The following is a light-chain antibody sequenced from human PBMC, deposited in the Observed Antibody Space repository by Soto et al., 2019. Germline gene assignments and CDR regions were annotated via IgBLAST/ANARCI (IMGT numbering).Light chain of an antibody. J-gene: IGLJ1*01. CDR3: SSYAGSNNPYV. V-gene: IGLV1-40*01. CDR1: SSNFGSGYD. Sequence: QSVLTQPPSVSGAPGQRVTISCTGSSSNFGSGYDVHWYQQLPGTAPKLLIYGSTNRPSGVPARFSGSKSDTSASLTVSGLQAEDEADYYCSSYAGSNNPYVFGTGTKVTVL. CDR2: GST.